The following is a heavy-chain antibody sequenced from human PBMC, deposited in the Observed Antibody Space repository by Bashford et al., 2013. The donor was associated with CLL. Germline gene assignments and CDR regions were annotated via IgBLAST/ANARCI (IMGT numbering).Heavy chain of an antibody. D-gene: IGHD2-2*01. Sequence: GSLRLSCAASGFTMRDAWMRWVRQAPGKGLEWIGRINSKSDGGTTAYAAPVKGRFSISRDDSTNTMYLQMNNLKTEDTAVYYCTRVGSSTSWECLDWGQGTLVTVSS. J-gene: IGHJ4*02. CDR3: TRVGSSTSWECLD. V-gene: IGHV3-15*01. CDR2: INSKSDGGTT. CDR1: GFTMRDAW.